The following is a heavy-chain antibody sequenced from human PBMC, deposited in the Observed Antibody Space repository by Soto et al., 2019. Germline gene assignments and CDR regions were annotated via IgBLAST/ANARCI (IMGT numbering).Heavy chain of an antibody. CDR3: ARRYSSSFDY. V-gene: IGHV4-59*01. CDR1: GGSINNYY. D-gene: IGHD6-13*01. CDR2: MYYSGST. Sequence: ASETLSLTCNVSGGSINNYYWSWIRQPPGKGLEWIGYMYYSGSTNYNPSLKTRVARSVDTSKKQLSLQLSSVTAADTAVYYCARRYSSSFDYWGQGTLVTVSS. J-gene: IGHJ4*02.